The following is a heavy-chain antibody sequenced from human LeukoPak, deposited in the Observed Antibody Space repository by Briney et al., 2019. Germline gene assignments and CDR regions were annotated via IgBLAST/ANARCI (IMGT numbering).Heavy chain of an antibody. D-gene: IGHD6-13*01. CDR1: GSTFTSYG. CDR3: VREVSAANAGYMDV. CDR2: ISAYNGNT. V-gene: IGHV1-18*01. J-gene: IGHJ6*03. Sequence: ASVKVSCKASGSTFTSYGISWVRQAPGQGLEWMGWISAYNGNTNYAQKFQGRLTMTTHTSTSTAYLELRSLRSDDTAVYYCVREVSAANAGYMDVWGTGTTVTVSS.